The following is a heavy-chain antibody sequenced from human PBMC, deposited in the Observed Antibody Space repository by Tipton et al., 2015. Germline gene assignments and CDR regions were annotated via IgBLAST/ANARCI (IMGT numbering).Heavy chain of an antibody. V-gene: IGHV4-39*02. D-gene: IGHD6-19*01. CDR3: AREVAAQTEYFDY. CDR2: IYSSGTT. J-gene: IGHJ4*02. Sequence: TLSLTCAVYGGSISRSTYYWAWIRQAPGKGLEWIGSIYSSGTTYFNPSLKSRVTISVDTSKNLFSLNLRSVTAADTAVYYCAREVAAQTEYFDYWGQGTQFSVSS. CDR1: GGSISRSTYY.